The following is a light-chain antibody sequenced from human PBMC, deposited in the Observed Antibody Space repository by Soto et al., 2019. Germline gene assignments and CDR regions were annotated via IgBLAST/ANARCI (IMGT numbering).Light chain of an antibody. V-gene: IGKV3-20*01. CDR2: GAS. CDR1: QNINNNY. J-gene: IGKJ1*01. CDR3: QQYGMSPGT. Sequence: EIVLTQSPGTLSLSPGERATLSCRASQNINNNYLAWYQQKPGQAPRLLINGASSRAADLPDRFSGSGSGTDLTLTISRLEPEDFAVYYCQQYGMSPGTFGQGTKVEIK.